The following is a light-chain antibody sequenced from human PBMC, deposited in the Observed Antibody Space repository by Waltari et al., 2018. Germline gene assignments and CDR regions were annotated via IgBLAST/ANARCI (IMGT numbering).Light chain of an antibody. Sequence: EIVVTQSPGTLSLSPGERATLSCRASQSASANQLAWYQQKPGHPPRVLTYAASYRATGTPDRFSGSRSETDFTLTINDLEAEDFALYYCQQGSIWPLTFGGGTKVEIK. CDR3: QQGSIWPLT. J-gene: IGKJ4*01. CDR2: AAS. V-gene: IGKV3D-20*02. CDR1: QSASANQ.